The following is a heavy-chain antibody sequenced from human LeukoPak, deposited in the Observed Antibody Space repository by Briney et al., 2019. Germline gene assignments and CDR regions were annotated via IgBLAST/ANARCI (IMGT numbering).Heavy chain of an antibody. J-gene: IGHJ6*03. CDR3: ARELQDYYYYYMDV. CDR1: GFTFSSYW. V-gene: IGHV3-7*01. CDR2: IKQDGSEK. Sequence: GGSLRLSCAASGFTFSSYWMSWVRQAPGKGLEWVANIKQDGSEKYYVDSVKGRFTISRDNAKNSLYLQMNSLRAEDTAVYYCARELQDYYYYYMDVWGKGTTVTVSS. D-gene: IGHD4-11*01.